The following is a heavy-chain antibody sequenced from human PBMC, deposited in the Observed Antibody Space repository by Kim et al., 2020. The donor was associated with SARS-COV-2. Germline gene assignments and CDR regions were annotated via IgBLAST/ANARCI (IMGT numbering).Heavy chain of an antibody. Sequence: GGSLRLSCAASGFTFTKTWMSWVRQAPGKGLEWVGRIKSKTDGGTTDYAAPVKGRFTISRDDSKNTLYLQMNSLKTEDTAVYFCTTDKASVPGTHWGQGTLVTVSS. J-gene: IGHJ4*02. CDR1: GFTFTKTW. V-gene: IGHV3-15*01. CDR2: IKSKTDGGTT. D-gene: IGHD6-19*01. CDR3: TTDKASVPGTH.